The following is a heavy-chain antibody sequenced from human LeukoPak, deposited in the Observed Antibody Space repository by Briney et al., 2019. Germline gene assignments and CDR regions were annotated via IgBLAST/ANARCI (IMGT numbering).Heavy chain of an antibody. CDR2: INPNSGGT. V-gene: IGHV1-2*02. J-gene: IGHJ6*03. D-gene: IGHD6-13*01. Sequence: ASVKVSCKASGYTFTGYYMHWVRQAPGQGLEWMGWINPNSGGTNYAQKFQGRVTMTRDTSISTAYMELSRLRSDDTAVYYCASQEGRIAAAGTTPYYYYYMDVWGKGTTVTISS. CDR1: GYTFTGYY. CDR3: ASQEGRIAAAGTTPYYYYYMDV.